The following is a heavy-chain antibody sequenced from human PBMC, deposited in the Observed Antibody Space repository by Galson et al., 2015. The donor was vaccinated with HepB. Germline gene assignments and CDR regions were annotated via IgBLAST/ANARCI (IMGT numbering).Heavy chain of an antibody. CDR1: GFTFSSYA. CDR2: ISSNGGST. CDR3: ARVPGGYGPNDY. D-gene: IGHD5-12*01. J-gene: IGHJ4*02. Sequence: SLRLSCAASGFTFSSYAMHWVRQAPGKGLEYVSAISSNGGSTYYANSVKGRFTISRDNSKNTLYLQMGSLRAEDMAVYYCARVPGGYGPNDYWGQGTLVTVSS. V-gene: IGHV3-64*01.